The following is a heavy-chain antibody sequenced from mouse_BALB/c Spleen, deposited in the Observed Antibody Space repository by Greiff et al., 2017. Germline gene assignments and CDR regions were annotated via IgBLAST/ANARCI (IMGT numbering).Heavy chain of an antibody. CDR1: GFTFSSFG. Sequence: EVNVVESGGGLVQPGGSRKLSCAASGFTFSSFGMHWVRQAPEKGLEWVAYISSGSSTIYYADTVKGRFTISRDNPKNTLFLQMTSLRSEDTAMYYCARSGTAFDYWGQGTTLTVSS. J-gene: IGHJ2*01. CDR3: ARSGTAFDY. D-gene: IGHD4-1*01. CDR2: ISSGSSTI. V-gene: IGHV5-17*02.